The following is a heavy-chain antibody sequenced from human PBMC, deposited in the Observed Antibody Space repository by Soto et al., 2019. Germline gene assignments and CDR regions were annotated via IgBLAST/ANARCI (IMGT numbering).Heavy chain of an antibody. V-gene: IGHV1-46*01. CDR2: VNPSGGHT. J-gene: IGHJ4*02. CDR3: ARGGHVVVVTAALAY. Sequence: ASVKVSCKASGDTFTDYYIHWVRQAPGQGLEWMGTVNPSGGHTTYAQHFLGRVTMTRDTSTSTLYMELTSLTSDDTAIYYCARGGHVVVVTAALAYWGQGTLVTVSS. D-gene: IGHD2-21*02. CDR1: GDTFTDYY.